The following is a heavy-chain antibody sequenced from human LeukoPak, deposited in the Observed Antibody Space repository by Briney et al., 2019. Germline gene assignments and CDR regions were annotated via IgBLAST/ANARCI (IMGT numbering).Heavy chain of an antibody. V-gene: IGHV1-58*01. CDR1: GFTFTSSA. J-gene: IGHJ4*02. CDR2: IVVGSGNT. D-gene: IGHD1-26*01. CDR3: AADDGVGASSPDY. Sequence: ASVKVSCKASGFTFTSSAVQWVRQARGQRLEWIGWIVVGSGNTNYAQKFQERVTITRDMSTSTAYMELSSLRSEDTAVYYCAADDGVGASSPDYWGQGTLVTVSS.